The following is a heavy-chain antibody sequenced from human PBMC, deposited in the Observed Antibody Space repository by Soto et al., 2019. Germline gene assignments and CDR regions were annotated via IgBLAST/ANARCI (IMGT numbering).Heavy chain of an antibody. CDR2: IIPIFGTA. J-gene: IGHJ5*02. D-gene: IGHD1-1*01. Sequence: GASVKVSCKASGGTFSSYAISWVRQAPGQGLEWMGGIIPIFGTANYAQKFQGRVTITADKSTSTDYMELSSLRSEDTAVYYCARGRYNWNEGDWFDPWGQGTLVTVSS. CDR3: ARGRYNWNEGDWFDP. V-gene: IGHV1-69*06. CDR1: GGTFSSYA.